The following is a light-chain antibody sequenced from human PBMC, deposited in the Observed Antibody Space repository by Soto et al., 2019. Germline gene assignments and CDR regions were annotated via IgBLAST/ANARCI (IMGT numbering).Light chain of an antibody. Sequence: DIQMTQSPSTLSASVGDRVTITCRASQSISSWLAWYQQKPGKAPKLLIYDASSLESGVPSRFSGSGSGTEFTLTIRSLQPDDFSTYYCQQYNSYSWTLGQGTKVEIK. J-gene: IGKJ1*01. CDR1: QSISSW. CDR2: DAS. V-gene: IGKV1-5*01. CDR3: QQYNSYSWT.